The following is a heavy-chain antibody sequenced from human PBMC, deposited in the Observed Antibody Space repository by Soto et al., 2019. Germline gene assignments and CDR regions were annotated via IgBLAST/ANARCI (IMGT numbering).Heavy chain of an antibody. Sequence: SETLSLTCTVSGDSVSSGSYYWSWIRQPPGKGLEWIGYVYYTGSTNYNPSLKSRVTISIDTSKNQFSLKLSSVTAADTAVYYCARAAYGQGGYYGMDVWGQGTTVTVSS. V-gene: IGHV4-61*01. J-gene: IGHJ6*02. CDR3: ARAAYGQGGYYGMDV. CDR2: VYYTGST. D-gene: IGHD3-16*01. CDR1: GDSVSSGSYY.